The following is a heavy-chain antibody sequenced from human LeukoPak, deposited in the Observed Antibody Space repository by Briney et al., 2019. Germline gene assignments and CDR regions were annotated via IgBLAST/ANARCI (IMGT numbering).Heavy chain of an antibody. J-gene: IGHJ6*02. V-gene: IGHV4-61*02. CDR1: GGSISSGSYY. Sequence: SETLSLTCTVSGGSISSGSYYWSWIRQPAGKGLEWIGRVYTSGSTNYNPSLKSRVTISVDTSKNQFSLKLSSVTAADTAVYYRATSYSSGWTYYYYGMDVWGQGTTVTVSS. CDR2: VYTSGST. CDR3: ATSYSSGWTYYYYGMDV. D-gene: IGHD6-19*01.